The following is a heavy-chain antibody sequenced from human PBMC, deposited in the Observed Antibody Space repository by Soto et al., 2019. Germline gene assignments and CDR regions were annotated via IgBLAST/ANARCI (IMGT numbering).Heavy chain of an antibody. Sequence: SETLSLTCTVSGGSISSSSYYWGWIRQPPGKGLEWIGSIYYSGSTYYNPSLKSRVTISVDTSKNQFSLKLSSVTAADTAVYYCARLRALSWEDSPIVDTATSLGRWFDPWGQGTLVTVSS. J-gene: IGHJ5*02. V-gene: IGHV4-39*01. D-gene: IGHD5-18*01. CDR3: ARLRALSWEDSPIVDTATSLGRWFDP. CDR1: GGSISSSSYY. CDR2: IYYSGST.